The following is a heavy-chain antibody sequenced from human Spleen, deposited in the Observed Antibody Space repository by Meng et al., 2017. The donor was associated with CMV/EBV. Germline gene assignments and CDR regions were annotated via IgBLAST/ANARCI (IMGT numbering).Heavy chain of an antibody. D-gene: IGHD1-26*01. V-gene: IGHV3-48*03. Sequence: GGSLRLSCAASGFTFSSYEMNWVRQAPGKGLEWVSYISSSGSTIYYADSVKGRFTISRDNTKNSLYLQMNSLRAEDTALYYCATPSGSYRGGGGAMDYWGQGTLVTVSS. CDR3: ATPSGSYRGGGGAMDY. J-gene: IGHJ4*02. CDR2: ISSSGSTI. CDR1: GFTFSSYE.